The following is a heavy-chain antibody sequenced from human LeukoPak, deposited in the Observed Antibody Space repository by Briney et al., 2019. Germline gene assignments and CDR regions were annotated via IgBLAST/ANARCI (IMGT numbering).Heavy chain of an antibody. J-gene: IGHJ4*02. D-gene: IGHD6-13*01. CDR2: INHSGST. V-gene: IGHV4-34*01. CDR3: ARDGEYSSSWYFDY. Sequence: PPETLSLTCAVYGGSFSGYYWSWIRQPPGKGLEWIGEINHSGSTNYNPSLKSRVTISVDTSKNQFSLKLSSVTAADTAVYYCARDGEYSSSWYFDYWGQGTLVTVSS. CDR1: GGSFSGYY.